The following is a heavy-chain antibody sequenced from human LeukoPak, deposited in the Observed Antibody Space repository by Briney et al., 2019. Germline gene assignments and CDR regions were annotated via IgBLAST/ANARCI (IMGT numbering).Heavy chain of an antibody. CDR2: IIPIFGTA. Sequence: GASVKVSCKASGGTFSSYAISWVRQAPGQGLEWMGGIIPIFGTANYAQKFQGRVTITADESTSTAYMELSSLRSEDTAVYYCTRGSGIVVAGWDWFDPWGQGTLVTVSS. CDR1: GGTFSSYA. CDR3: TRGSGIVVAGWDWFDP. D-gene: IGHD6-19*01. V-gene: IGHV1-69*13. J-gene: IGHJ5*02.